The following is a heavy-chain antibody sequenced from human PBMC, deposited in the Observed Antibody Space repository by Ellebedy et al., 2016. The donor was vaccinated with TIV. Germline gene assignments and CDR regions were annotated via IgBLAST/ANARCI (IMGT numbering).Heavy chain of an antibody. D-gene: IGHD2-2*01. CDR2: INSSSSTI. V-gene: IGHV3-48*02. CDR1: GFTFSSYS. CDR3: ARGGYCSSTSCYPFFDY. J-gene: IGHJ4*02. Sequence: GESLKISXAASGFTFSSYSMNWVRQAPGKGLEWVSYINSSSSTIYYADSVKGRFTISRDNAKNSLYLQMNSLRDEDTAVYYCARGGYCSSTSCYPFFDYWGQGTLVTVSS.